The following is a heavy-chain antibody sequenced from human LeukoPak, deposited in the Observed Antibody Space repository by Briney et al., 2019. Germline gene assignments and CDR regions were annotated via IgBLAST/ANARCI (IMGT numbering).Heavy chain of an antibody. CDR3: ARDNTRWSFDY. Sequence: AAVKDTLKSSVYSFLKYKMHGVRQAPGQGLEWMGIINPSGGGTNYAQKFRGRVTMTSDTSTGTVYMELSGLRSEDTAVYHCARDNTRWSFDYWGQAILVTVSS. J-gene: IGHJ4*02. CDR1: VYSFLKYK. V-gene: IGHV1-46*01. CDR2: INPSGGGT. D-gene: IGHD2-15*01.